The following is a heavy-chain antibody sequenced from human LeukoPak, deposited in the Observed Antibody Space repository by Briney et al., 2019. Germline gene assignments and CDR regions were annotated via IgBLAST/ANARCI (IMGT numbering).Heavy chain of an antibody. J-gene: IGHJ5*02. CDR3: ARDGYRGVTNFDP. CDR2: ISYTGST. Sequence: PSETLSLTCTVSGGSISLYFWSWIRQPPGKGLEWIGYISYTGSTIYSPSLKSRVTISVDTSKNQFSLQLTSVTAADTAVYYCARDGYRGVTNFDPWGQGTLVTVSS. D-gene: IGHD3-10*01. V-gene: IGHV4-59*01. CDR1: GGSISLYF.